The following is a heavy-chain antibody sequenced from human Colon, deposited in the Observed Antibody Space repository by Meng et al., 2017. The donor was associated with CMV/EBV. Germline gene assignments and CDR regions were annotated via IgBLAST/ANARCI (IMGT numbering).Heavy chain of an antibody. D-gene: IGHD2-21*01. CDR2: MNPNSGNT. V-gene: IGHV1-8*01. CDR3: ARGGRKSSGGDCYCLF. Sequence: ASVKVSCKTSGYTFDNYGFTWVRQATGQGLEWMGWMNPNSGNTGYAQKFQGRVTMTRNTSISTAYMELSSLRSEDTAVYYCARGGRKSSGGDCYCLFWGQGTLVTVSS. J-gene: IGHJ4*02. CDR1: GYTFDNYG.